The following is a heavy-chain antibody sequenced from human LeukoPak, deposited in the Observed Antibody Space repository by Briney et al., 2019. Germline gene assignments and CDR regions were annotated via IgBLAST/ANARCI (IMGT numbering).Heavy chain of an antibody. CDR1: GFTFSSYS. Sequence: KPGGSLRLSCAASGFTFSSYSMNWVRQAPGKGLEWVSSISSSSSYIYYADSVKGRFTISRDNAKNSLYLQMNSPRAEDTAVYYCARALIDGNTPFDYWGQGTLVTVSS. D-gene: IGHD4-23*01. CDR2: ISSSSSYI. CDR3: ARALIDGNTPFDY. V-gene: IGHV3-21*01. J-gene: IGHJ4*02.